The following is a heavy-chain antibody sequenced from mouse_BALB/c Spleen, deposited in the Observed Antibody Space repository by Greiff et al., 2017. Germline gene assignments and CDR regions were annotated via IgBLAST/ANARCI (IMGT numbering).Heavy chain of an antibody. V-gene: IGHV1-9*01. D-gene: IGHD4-1*01. CDR1: GYTFSSYW. CDR2: ILPGSGST. Sequence: VQLQQSGAELMKPGASVKISCKATGYTFSSYWIEWVKQRPGHGLEWIGEILPGSGSTNYNEKFKGKATFTADTSSNTAYMQLSSLTSEDSAVYYCARGAELGRTYYFDYWGQGTTLTVSS. CDR3: ARGAELGRTYYFDY. J-gene: IGHJ2*01.